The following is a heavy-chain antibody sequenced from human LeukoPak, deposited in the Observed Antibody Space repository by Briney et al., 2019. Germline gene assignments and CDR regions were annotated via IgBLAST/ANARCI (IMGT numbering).Heavy chain of an antibody. CDR3: ARDPSYSSGWFDP. V-gene: IGHV4-59*01. CDR2: IYYSGST. D-gene: IGHD6-25*01. J-gene: IGHJ5*02. CDR1: GGSLSDYY. Sequence: PSETLSLTCTVSGGSLSDYYWSWIRQPPGKGLEWIGYIYYSGSTNYNPSLKSRVTISVGTSKNQFSLKLSSVTPADTAVYYCARDPSYSSGWFDPWGRGTLVTVSS.